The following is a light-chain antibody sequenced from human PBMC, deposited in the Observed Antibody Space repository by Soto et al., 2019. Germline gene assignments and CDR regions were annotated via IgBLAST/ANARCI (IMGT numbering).Light chain of an antibody. CDR1: QSIARY. Sequence: DIQMTQSPSSLSASVGDRVTITCRASQSIARYLNWYQQKPGKAPRLLIYTASSLQSGVPSRFSGSGSGTDFTLTITSLQPEDFATYYCQQSYSTLRFTFGPGTKVDIK. CDR2: TAS. V-gene: IGKV1-39*01. J-gene: IGKJ3*01. CDR3: QQSYSTLRFT.